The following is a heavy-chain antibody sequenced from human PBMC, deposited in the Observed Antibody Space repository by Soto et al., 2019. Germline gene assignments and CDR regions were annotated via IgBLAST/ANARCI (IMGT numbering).Heavy chain of an antibody. J-gene: IGHJ5*02. CDR1: GFSFTGYY. Sequence: ASVKVSCKASGFSFTGYYIHWLRPAPGQGLEWMGWINAHSCGTEYAQKFQGRVTLTRDTSIATAYLTLTSLTSDDTDLYYCAKDLTRQHAYWFDPWGQGTQVTVSS. D-gene: IGHD3-16*01. V-gene: IGHV1-2*02. CDR3: AKDLTRQHAYWFDP. CDR2: INAHSCGT.